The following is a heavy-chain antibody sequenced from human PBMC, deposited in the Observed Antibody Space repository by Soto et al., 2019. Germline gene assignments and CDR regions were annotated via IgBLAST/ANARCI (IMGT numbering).Heavy chain of an antibody. CDR1: GGTFSSYA. D-gene: IGHD3-3*01. V-gene: IGHV1-69*06. CDR3: AHDFWSGYYTGFDY. CDR2: IIPIFGTA. J-gene: IGHJ4*02. Sequence: SVKVSCKASGGTFSSYAISWVRQAPGQGLEWMGGIIPIFGTANYAQKFQGRVTITADKSTSTAYMELSSLRSEDTAVYYCAHDFWSGYYTGFDYWGQGTLVTVSS.